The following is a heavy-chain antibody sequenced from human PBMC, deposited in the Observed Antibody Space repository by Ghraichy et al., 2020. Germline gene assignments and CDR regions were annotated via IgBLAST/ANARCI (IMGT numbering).Heavy chain of an antibody. Sequence: SETLSLTCTVSGGSIRSYYWSWIRHPPGKGLEWIGYVYYNGNTDYSPSLKSRATISVDTSKNQFSLTLTSVTAADTAVYYCARRGRGYSLYFYGLDIWGQGTTVTVS. CDR1: GGSIRSYY. V-gene: IGHV4-59*08. CDR3: ARRGRGYSLYFYGLDI. J-gene: IGHJ6*02. CDR2: VYYNGNT. D-gene: IGHD5-18*01.